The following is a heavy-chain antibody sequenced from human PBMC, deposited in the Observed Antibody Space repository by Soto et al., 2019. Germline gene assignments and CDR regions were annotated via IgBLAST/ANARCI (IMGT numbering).Heavy chain of an antibody. D-gene: IGHD3-16*01. J-gene: IGHJ4*02. CDR1: GFTFSNYG. Sequence: QTGGSLRLSCAASGFTFSNYGMSWVRQAPGKGLEWVAVISYDGKAQYYGDSVKGRFTISRDNSKSTLYLQMNSLRPEDTAVYFWGKETFRFGGTHYFYYWGQGTLVTVSS. CDR3: GKETFRFGGTHYFYY. CDR2: ISYDGKAQ. V-gene: IGHV3-30*18.